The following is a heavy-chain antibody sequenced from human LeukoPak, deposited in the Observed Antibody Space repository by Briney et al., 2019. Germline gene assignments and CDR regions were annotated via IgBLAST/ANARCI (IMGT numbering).Heavy chain of an antibody. J-gene: IGHJ4*02. CDR2: INPNSGGT. D-gene: IGHD6-6*01. Sequence: GASVSVSCKASGYTFTGYYMHWVRQAPGQGLEGMGWINPNSGGTNYAQKFQGRVTMTRDMSTSTVYMELSSLRSEDTAVYYCARASSSSFIVYWGQGTLVTVSS. V-gene: IGHV1-2*02. CDR3: ARASSSSFIVY. CDR1: GYTFTGYY.